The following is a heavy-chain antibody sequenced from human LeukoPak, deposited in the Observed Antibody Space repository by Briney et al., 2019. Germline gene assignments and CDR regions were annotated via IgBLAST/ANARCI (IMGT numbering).Heavy chain of an antibody. D-gene: IGHD3-3*01. CDR2: ISYDGSNK. V-gene: IGHV3-30*18. CDR3: AKGEDYDFWSGYFSYYYYGMDV. Sequence: GRSLRLSCAASGFTFSSYGMHWVRQAPGKGLEWVAAISYDGSNKYYADSVKGRFTISRDNSKNTLYLQMNSLRAEDTAVYYCAKGEDYDFWSGYFSYYYYGMDVWGQGTTVTVSS. J-gene: IGHJ6*02. CDR1: GFTFSSYG.